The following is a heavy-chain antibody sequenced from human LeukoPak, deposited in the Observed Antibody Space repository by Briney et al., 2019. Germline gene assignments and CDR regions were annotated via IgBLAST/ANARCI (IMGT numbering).Heavy chain of an antibody. CDR2: IRYDGSNK. D-gene: IGHD5-12*01. CDR3: AKCNGRSSGYDLDY. V-gene: IGHV3-30*02. Sequence: PGGSLRLSCAASGFTFSSYGMHWVRQAAGKGLKWVAFIRYDGSNKYYADSVKGRFTISRDNSKNTLYLQMNSLRAEDTAVYYCAKCNGRSSGYDLDYWGQGTLVTVSS. CDR1: GFTFSSYG. J-gene: IGHJ4*02.